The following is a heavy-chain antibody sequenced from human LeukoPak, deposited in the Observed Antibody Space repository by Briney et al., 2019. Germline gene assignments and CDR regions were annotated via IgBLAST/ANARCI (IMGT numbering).Heavy chain of an antibody. CDR2: INPNSGGT. Sequence: ASVKVSCKASGYTFTGYYMHWVRQTPGQGLEWMGWINPNSGGTNYAQKFQGRVTMTRDTSISTVYMELSRLRSDDTAVYYCARAISHYYSYGMDVWGQGTTVTASS. D-gene: IGHD3-9*01. V-gene: IGHV1-2*02. J-gene: IGHJ6*02. CDR1: GYTFTGYY. CDR3: ARAISHYYSYGMDV.